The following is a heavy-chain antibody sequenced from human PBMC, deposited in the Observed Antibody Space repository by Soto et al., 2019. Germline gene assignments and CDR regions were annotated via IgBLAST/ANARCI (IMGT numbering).Heavy chain of an antibody. D-gene: IGHD2-21*01. J-gene: IGHJ4*02. CDR1: GVTFSSET. Sequence: QVQLVQSGAEVKKPGSSVKVSCKASGVTFSSETISWVRQAPGQGLEWVGGFIPLFGTANYAQKFQGRVTITADESTSTLYIELSSLRSDDTAVYYCETELGDNPASPFDSWGQGTLVTVSS. CDR3: ETELGDNPASPFDS. V-gene: IGHV1-69*01. CDR2: FIPLFGTA.